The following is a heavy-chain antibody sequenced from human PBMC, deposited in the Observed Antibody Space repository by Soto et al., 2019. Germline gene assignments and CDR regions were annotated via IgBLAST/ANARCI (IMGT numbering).Heavy chain of an antibody. CDR2: IYYSGST. J-gene: IGHJ6*02. D-gene: IGHD5-12*01. Sequence: PSETLSLACTVSGDSITSYHWSWIRQPPGKGLEWIGYIYYSGSTNYNPSLKSRVTMSVDTSKNQFSLKLTSVTAADTAVYYCARLRGYSGYSYGMDVWGQGTTVT. CDR1: GDSITSYH. V-gene: IGHV4-59*01. CDR3: ARLRGYSGYSYGMDV.